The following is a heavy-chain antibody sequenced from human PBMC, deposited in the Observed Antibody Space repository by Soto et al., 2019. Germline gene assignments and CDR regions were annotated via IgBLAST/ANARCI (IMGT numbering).Heavy chain of an antibody. Sequence: GGSLRLSCAASGFTFSSYWMHWVRQAPGKGLVWVSHINSDGSHTTYADYAKGRFTISRDNAKNTLYLQMNSLRAEDTAVYYCTTYGSGIGMDVWGQGTTVTVS. CDR1: GFTFSSYW. V-gene: IGHV3-74*01. J-gene: IGHJ6*02. D-gene: IGHD3-10*01. CDR2: INSDGSHT. CDR3: TTYGSGIGMDV.